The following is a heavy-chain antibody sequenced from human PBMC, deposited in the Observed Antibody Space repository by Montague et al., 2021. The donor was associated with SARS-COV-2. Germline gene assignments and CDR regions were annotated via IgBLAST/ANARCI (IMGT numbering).Heavy chain of an antibody. CDR1: GGSFSGYS. J-gene: IGHJ6*03. Sequence: SETLSLTCAVRGGSFSGYSWIWIRQPPGKGLEWIGEINHSGSANYNPSLKRRVTISVDMSKNQFSLKLNSVTAADTAVYYCARLGEGVVPVPILGVGPYYSYFYMDVWGKGATVTVSS. V-gene: IGHV4-34*01. CDR3: ARLGEGVVPVPILGVGPYYSYFYMDV. CDR2: INHSGSA. D-gene: IGHD2-2*02.